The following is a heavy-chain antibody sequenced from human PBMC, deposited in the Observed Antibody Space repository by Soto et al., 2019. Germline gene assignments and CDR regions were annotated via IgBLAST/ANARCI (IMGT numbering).Heavy chain of an antibody. CDR2: TYYRSKWYN. CDR1: GDSVSSNSAA. CDR3: ARDEGYYDSSGYRGGAFDI. Sequence: QTLSLTCAISGDSVSSNSAAWNWIRQSPSRGLEWLGRTYYRSKWYNDYAVSVKSRITINPDTSKNQFSLQLNSVTPEDTAVYYCARDEGYYDSSGYRGGAFDIWGQGTMVTVSS. J-gene: IGHJ3*02. D-gene: IGHD3-22*01. V-gene: IGHV6-1*01.